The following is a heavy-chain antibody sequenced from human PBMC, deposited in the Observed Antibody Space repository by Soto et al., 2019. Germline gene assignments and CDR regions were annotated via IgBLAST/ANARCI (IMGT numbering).Heavy chain of an antibody. J-gene: IGHJ6*02. Sequence: EVQLLESGGGLVQPGGSLRFSCAASGFIFSRYAMTWVRQAPGKGLEWVSAITGGGFSTYYTDSVKGRFTISRDNSKNTLYLQMNRLRAEDTAVYFCAKGGVRGVQMDVWGQGTTVTVSS. V-gene: IGHV3-23*01. CDR2: ITGGGFST. D-gene: IGHD3-10*01. CDR3: AKGGVRGVQMDV. CDR1: GFIFSRYA.